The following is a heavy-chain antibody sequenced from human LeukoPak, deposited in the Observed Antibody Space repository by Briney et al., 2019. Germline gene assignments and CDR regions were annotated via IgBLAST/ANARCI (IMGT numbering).Heavy chain of an antibody. CDR2: MSPNSGGT. V-gene: IGHV1-18*01. Sequence: GASVKVSCKASGYTFTSYDINWVRQATGQGLEWMGWMSPNSGGTNYAQKLQGRVTMTTDTSTSTAYMELRSLRSDDTAVYYCARDISGDASPNYDILTGYSKPFDYWGQGTLVTVSS. CDR1: GYTFTSYD. J-gene: IGHJ4*02. CDR3: ARDISGDASPNYDILTGYSKPFDY. D-gene: IGHD3-9*01.